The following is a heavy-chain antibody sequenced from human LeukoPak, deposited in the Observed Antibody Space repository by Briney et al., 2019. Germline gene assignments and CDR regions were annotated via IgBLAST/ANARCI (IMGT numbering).Heavy chain of an antibody. CDR3: ARVARYYGMDV. CDR2: IYYSGST. D-gene: IGHD6-6*01. CDR1: GGSISSGGYY. J-gene: IGHJ6*02. V-gene: IGHV4-31*03. Sequence: SQTLSLTCTVSGGSISSGGYYWSRIRQHPGKGLEWIGYIYYSGSTYYNPSLKSRVTISVDKSKNQFSLKLSSVTAADTAVYYCARVARYYGMDVWGQGTTVTVSS.